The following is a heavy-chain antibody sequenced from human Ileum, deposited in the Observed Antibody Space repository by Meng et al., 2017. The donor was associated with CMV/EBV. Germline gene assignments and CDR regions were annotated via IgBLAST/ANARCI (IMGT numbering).Heavy chain of an antibody. CDR1: GYTFTDYS. CDR2: ISGYNSNT. D-gene: IGHD2-2*03. Sequence: QVQLVQSGPEVKKLGASVTVSCKASGYTFTDYSSTWVRQAPGQGLEWMGWISGYNSNTKYAQKFQGRVTMTTDTSTTTVYMELRNLRYDDTAVYYCARDGYYPSRVFDYWGLGTLVTVSS. V-gene: IGHV1-18*01. CDR3: ARDGYYPSRVFDY. J-gene: IGHJ4*01.